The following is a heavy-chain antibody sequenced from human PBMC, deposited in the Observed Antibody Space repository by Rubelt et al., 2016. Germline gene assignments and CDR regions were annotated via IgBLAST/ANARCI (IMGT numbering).Heavy chain of an antibody. V-gene: IGHV4-39*07. CDR1: GGSISSSSYY. CDR2: IYYSGIT. Sequence: QLQLQESGPGLVKPSETLSLTCTVSGGSISSSSYYWGWIRQPPGKGLEWIGYIYYSGITYYNPSLKSRVTISVDTSKNQFSLRLSSVTAAETAVYYCVRIFDHWGQGTLVTVCS. CDR3: VRIFDH. J-gene: IGHJ4*02.